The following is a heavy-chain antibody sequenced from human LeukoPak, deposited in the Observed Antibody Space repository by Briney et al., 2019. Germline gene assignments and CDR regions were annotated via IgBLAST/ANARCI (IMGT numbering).Heavy chain of an antibody. Sequence: SETLSLTRTVSGGSLRRFYWSWVRQPPGKGIGGDGYIYYSGTTNYNPSLKSRVTISVDTSKNQFSLKLRSVTAADTAVYYCARGVYIAAAQYGYWGQGTLVTVSS. CDR3: ARGVYIAAAQYGY. V-gene: IGHV4-59*01. D-gene: IGHD6-13*01. J-gene: IGHJ4*02. CDR2: IYYSGTT. CDR1: GGSLRRFY.